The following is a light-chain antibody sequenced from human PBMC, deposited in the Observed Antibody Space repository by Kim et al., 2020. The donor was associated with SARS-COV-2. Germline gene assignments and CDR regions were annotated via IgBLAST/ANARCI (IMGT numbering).Light chain of an antibody. CDR1: STDVGGYND. V-gene: IGLV2-14*03. CDR2: DVS. Sequence: TTISDTETSTDVGGYNDVSWYQQHPGKAPKLMIYDVSNRPSGVSNRFSGSKSGNTASLTISGLQAEDEADYYCSSYTSSSTLDVLFGGGTQLTVL. CDR3: SSYTSSSTLDVL. J-gene: IGLJ2*01.